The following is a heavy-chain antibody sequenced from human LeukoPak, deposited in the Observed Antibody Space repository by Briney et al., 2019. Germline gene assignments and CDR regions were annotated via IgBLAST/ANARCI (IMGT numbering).Heavy chain of an antibody. Sequence: PSETLSLTCTVSGYSISSGYYWGWIRQPPGKGLEWIGSIYHSGSTYYNPSLKSRVTISVDTSKNQFSLKLSSVTAADTAVYYCASRDEAFDIWGQGTMVTVSS. CDR3: ASRDEAFDI. J-gene: IGHJ3*02. CDR1: GYSISSGYY. V-gene: IGHV4-38-2*02. CDR2: IYHSGST.